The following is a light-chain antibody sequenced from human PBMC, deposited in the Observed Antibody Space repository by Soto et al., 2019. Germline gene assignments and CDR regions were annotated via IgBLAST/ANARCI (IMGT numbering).Light chain of an antibody. CDR3: SSYTRSTTYV. CDR1: SSDVGGYNY. Sequence: QCALTQPASVTGAHGQAITISCTGTSSDVGGYNYVSWYRQHPGRAPKLMIYDVSNRPSGVSNRFSGSKSGNTASLTISGLQAEDEADYYCSSYTRSTTYVFGNGTKVTVL. V-gene: IGLV2-14*01. CDR2: DVS. J-gene: IGLJ1*01.